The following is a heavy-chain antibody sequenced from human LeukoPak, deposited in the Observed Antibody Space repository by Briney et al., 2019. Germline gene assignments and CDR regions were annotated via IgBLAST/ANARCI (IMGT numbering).Heavy chain of an antibody. D-gene: IGHD7-27*01. J-gene: IGHJ4*02. CDR1: GGTFDDNG. V-gene: IGHV3-20*04. CDR3: ARGPLTGSMLGDFDY. CDR2: GDWNGDST. Sequence: TGGSLGVSCAASGGTFDDNGWSSVGEARGPALYWGPGGDWNGDSTDYADTVKGRFTISRDNARNSLYVQMNSLRAEDTALYYCARGPLTGSMLGDFDYWGQGTLVTVSS.